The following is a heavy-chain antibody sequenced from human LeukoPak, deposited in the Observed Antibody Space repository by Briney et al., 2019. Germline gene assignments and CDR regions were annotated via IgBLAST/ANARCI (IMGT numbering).Heavy chain of an antibody. J-gene: IGHJ6*02. D-gene: IGHD6-19*01. CDR3: ARSIAVAGRTLYYYGMDV. CDR1: GFTFSSNY. CDR2: IYSGGST. Sequence: GGSLRLSCAASGFTFSSNYMRWVRQAPGKGLEWVSVIYSGGSTYYADSVKGRFTISRDNSKNTLYLQMNSLRAEDTAVYYCARSIAVAGRTLYYYGMDVWGQGATVTVSS. V-gene: IGHV3-53*01.